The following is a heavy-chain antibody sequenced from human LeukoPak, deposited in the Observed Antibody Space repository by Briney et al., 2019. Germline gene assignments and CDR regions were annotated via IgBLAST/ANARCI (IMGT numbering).Heavy chain of an antibody. D-gene: IGHD6-13*01. V-gene: IGHV3-7*01. CDR1: GFTFSRYW. Sequence: PGGSLRLSCAASGFTFSRYWMSWVRQAPGKGLEWVANIKQDGSEKYYVDSVKGRFTISRDNAKNSLYLQMNSLRAADTSVYYCAAAGWAMDAFDIWGQGTMVTVSS. CDR2: IKQDGSEK. J-gene: IGHJ3*02. CDR3: AAAGWAMDAFDI.